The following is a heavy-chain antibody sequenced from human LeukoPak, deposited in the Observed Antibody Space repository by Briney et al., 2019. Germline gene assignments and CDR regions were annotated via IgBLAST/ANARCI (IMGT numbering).Heavy chain of an antibody. D-gene: IGHD6-6*01. CDR2: IYYSGST. CDR3: ARDAFIAARTYDY. J-gene: IGHJ4*02. CDR1: GGSISSSSYY. Sequence: PSETLSLTCTVSGGSISSSSYYWGWIRQPPGKGPEWIGSIYYSGSTYYNPSLKSRVTISVDTSKNQFSLKLSSVTAADTAVYYCARDAFIAARTYDYRGQGTLVTVSS. V-gene: IGHV4-39*07.